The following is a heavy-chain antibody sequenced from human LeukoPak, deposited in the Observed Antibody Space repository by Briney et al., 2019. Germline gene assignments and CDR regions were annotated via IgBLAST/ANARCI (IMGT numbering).Heavy chain of an antibody. CDR2: IYTSGST. CDR1: GGSISSYY. CDR3: AREGRLLGFGY. Sequence: PSETLSFTCTVSGGSISSYYWSWIRQPAGKELEWIGRIYTSGSTNYNPSLKSRFTMSVDTSKNQFSLKLSSVTAADTAVYYCAREGRLLGFGYWGQGTLVTVSS. J-gene: IGHJ4*02. D-gene: IGHD2-21*01. V-gene: IGHV4-4*07.